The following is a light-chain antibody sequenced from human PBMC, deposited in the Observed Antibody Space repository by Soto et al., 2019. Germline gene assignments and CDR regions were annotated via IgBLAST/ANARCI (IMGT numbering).Light chain of an antibody. Sequence: DIQMTQSPSSLSASLGARVSITCRASQSISRWVAWYEQKPGKAPKLLIYDASSMASGVPSRFSGSGSGTEFTLPISSLQPDYFATDDCQQYDSYSTFGQGTKVDIK. CDR2: DAS. CDR3: QQYDSYST. V-gene: IGKV1-5*01. CDR1: QSISRW. J-gene: IGKJ1*01.